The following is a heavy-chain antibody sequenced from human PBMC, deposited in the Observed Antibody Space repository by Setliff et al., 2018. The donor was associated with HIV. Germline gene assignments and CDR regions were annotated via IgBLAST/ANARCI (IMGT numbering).Heavy chain of an antibody. CDR3: AMSDNYYGAGSPI. D-gene: IGHD3-10*01. V-gene: IGHV3-48*01. CDR2: ISTSSSNI. J-gene: IGHJ4*02. Sequence: PGGSLRLSCAASGFTFSSYSMSWVRQAPGKGLEWVSYISTSSSNIYYADSVKGRFIISRDNAKNSLYLQMNSLRAEDTAVYYCAMSDNYYGAGSPIWGQGTLVTVSS. CDR1: GFTFSSYS.